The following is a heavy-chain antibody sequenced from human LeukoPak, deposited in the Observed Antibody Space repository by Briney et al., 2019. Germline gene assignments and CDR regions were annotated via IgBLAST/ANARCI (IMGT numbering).Heavy chain of an antibody. CDR1: GFTFSSYG. CDR3: VTSSAYY. CDR2: ISYDGSNK. J-gene: IGHJ4*02. Sequence: GGSLRLSCAASGFTFSSYGMHWVRQAPGKGLEWVAVISYDGSNKYYADSVKGRFTISRDNSKNTLYLQMNSLRAEDTAVYYCVTSSAYYWGQGTLVTVSS. D-gene: IGHD2-2*01. V-gene: IGHV3-30*03.